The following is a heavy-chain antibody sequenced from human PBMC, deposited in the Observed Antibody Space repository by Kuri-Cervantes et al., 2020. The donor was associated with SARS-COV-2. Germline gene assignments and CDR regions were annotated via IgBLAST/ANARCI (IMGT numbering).Heavy chain of an antibody. CDR2: IYYSGST. Sequence: SETLSLTCTVSGGSVSSGSYYWGWIRQPPGKGLEWIGSIYYSGSTNYNPSLKSRVTISVDTSKNQFSLKLSSVTAADTAVYYCARGRVLLWFGELFHDYYYGMDVWGQGTTVTVSS. J-gene: IGHJ6*02. V-gene: IGHV4-39*07. CDR1: GGSVSSGSYY. D-gene: IGHD3-10*01. CDR3: ARGRVLLWFGELFHDYYYGMDV.